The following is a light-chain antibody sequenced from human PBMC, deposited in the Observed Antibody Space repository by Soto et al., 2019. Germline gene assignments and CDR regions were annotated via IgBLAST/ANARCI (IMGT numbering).Light chain of an antibody. CDR3: QQYCSSPPFT. CDR2: GAS. Sequence: EIVLTQSPGTLSLSPGDGATLSCTASHSVSNNYLAWYQQKPGQAPRLLIYGASTMSTDIPDRFSGSGSGTDFTLTIRRLEPEDLVVYYCQQYCSSPPFTFCPGTKVYI. CDR1: HSVSNNY. J-gene: IGKJ3*01. V-gene: IGKV3-20*01.